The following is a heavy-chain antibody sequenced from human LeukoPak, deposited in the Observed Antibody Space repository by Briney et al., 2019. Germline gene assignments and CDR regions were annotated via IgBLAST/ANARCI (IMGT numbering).Heavy chain of an antibody. CDR1: GFTFSSYA. Sequence: GGSLRLSCAASGFTFSSYAMSWGRQAPGEGLEWVSAISGSGGSTYYADSVKGRFTVSRDNSKNTLYLQMNSLRAEDTAVYYCAKTQSRIQRWLSGGCIDYWGQGTLVTVSS. J-gene: IGHJ4*02. V-gene: IGHV3-23*01. CDR2: ISGSGGST. CDR3: AKTQSRIQRWLSGGCIDY. D-gene: IGHD5-18*01.